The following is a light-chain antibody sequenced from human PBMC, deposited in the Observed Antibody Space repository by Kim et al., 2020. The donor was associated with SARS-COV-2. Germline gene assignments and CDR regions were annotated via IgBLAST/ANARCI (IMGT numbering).Light chain of an antibody. Sequence: EIVLTQSPITLSLSPGERATLSCRASQSVSSYLAWYQQKPGQAPRLLIYDASNRATGIPARFSGSGSGTDFTLTISSLEPEDFAVYYCQQRSNWPPYTFGQGTKLEI. CDR1: QSVSSY. J-gene: IGKJ2*01. CDR2: DAS. CDR3: QQRSNWPPYT. V-gene: IGKV3-11*01.